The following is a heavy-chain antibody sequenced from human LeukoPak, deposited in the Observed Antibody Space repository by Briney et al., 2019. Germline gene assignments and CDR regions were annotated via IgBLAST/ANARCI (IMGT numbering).Heavy chain of an antibody. V-gene: IGHV1-18*01. J-gene: IGHJ1*01. D-gene: IGHD2-21*02. Sequence: GASVKVSCKASGYTFTNYGISWVRQAPGQGLEWMGWISAYNGNTNYAQKLQGRVTMTTDTSTSTAYMELRSQRSDDTAVYYCAGAAYCGGDCSKYFQHWGQGTLVTVSS. CDR3: AGAAYCGGDCSKYFQH. CDR2: ISAYNGNT. CDR1: GYTFTNYG.